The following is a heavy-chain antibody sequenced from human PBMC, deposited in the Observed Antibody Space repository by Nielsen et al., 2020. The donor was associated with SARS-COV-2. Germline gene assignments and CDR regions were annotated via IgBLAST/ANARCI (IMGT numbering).Heavy chain of an antibody. J-gene: IGHJ5*02. CDR2: ISWNSGSI. V-gene: IGHV3-9*01. D-gene: IGHD3-10*01. Sequence: SLKISCAASGFTFDDYAMHWVRQAPGKGLEWVSGISWNSGSIGYADSVKDRFTISRDNAKNSLYLQMNSLRAEDTALYYCAKGGLLPFDPWGQGTLVTVSS. CDR1: GFTFDDYA. CDR3: AKGGLLPFDP.